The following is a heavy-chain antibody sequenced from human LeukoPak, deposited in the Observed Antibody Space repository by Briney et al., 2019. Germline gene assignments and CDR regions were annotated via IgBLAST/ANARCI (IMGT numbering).Heavy chain of an antibody. CDR2: IKEDGSEK. J-gene: IGHJ2*01. CDR3: ARDLRAGGTWSYGVYFDL. D-gene: IGHD4-17*01. Sequence: GGSLRLSCAASGFTFSDYNMRWIRQAPGRGLEWVANIKEDGSEKNYVDSVKGRFTISRDNAKNSVYLLLNSLTPEDTAVYYCARDLRAGGTWSYGVYFDLWGRGTLVTVSS. V-gene: IGHV3-7*01. CDR1: GFTFSDYN.